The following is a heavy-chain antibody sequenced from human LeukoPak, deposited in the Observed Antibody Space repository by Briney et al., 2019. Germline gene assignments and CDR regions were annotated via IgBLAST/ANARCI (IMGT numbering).Heavy chain of an antibody. Sequence: SETLSLTCAVFGGSISSSYWWSWVRQPPGKGLEWIGEIYHSGSTNYNPSLKSRVTISVDTSKNQFSLKLSSVTAADTAVYYCARHEVQLAYFDYWGQGTLVTVSS. CDR2: IYHSGST. D-gene: IGHD6-6*01. CDR1: GGSISSSYW. CDR3: ARHEVQLAYFDY. V-gene: IGHV4-4*02. J-gene: IGHJ4*02.